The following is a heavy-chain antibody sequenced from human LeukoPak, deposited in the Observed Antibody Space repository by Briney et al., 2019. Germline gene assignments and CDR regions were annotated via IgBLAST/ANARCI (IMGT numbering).Heavy chain of an antibody. CDR2: IYPGDSDT. CDR1: GYSFTTYW. Sequence: GESLKISCKASGYSFTTYWIGWVRQMPGKGLEWMGIIYPGDSDTKYSPSFQGQVTISADKSINTACLQWRSLKASDTAMYYCARSGVPGAMTWFDPWGQGTLVTVSS. D-gene: IGHD2-2*01. J-gene: IGHJ5*02. V-gene: IGHV5-51*01. CDR3: ARSGVPGAMTWFDP.